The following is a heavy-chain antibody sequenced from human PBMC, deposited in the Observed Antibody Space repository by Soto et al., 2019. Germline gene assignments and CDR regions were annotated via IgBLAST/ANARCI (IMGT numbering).Heavy chain of an antibody. Sequence: PGGSRRVSCEASGFTFSRYGIHWVRQAPGKGLEWVAVISYDGSNKYYADSVKGRFTISRDNSKNTLYLQMNSLRAEDTAVYYCAKDSNYYDSSGYYDYWGQGTLVTVS. CDR1: GFTFSRYG. J-gene: IGHJ4*02. CDR3: AKDSNYYDSSGYYDY. D-gene: IGHD3-22*01. V-gene: IGHV3-30*18. CDR2: ISYDGSNK.